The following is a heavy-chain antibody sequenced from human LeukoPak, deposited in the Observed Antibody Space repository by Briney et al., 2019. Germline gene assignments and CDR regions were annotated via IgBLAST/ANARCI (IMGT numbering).Heavy chain of an antibody. D-gene: IGHD2-15*01. J-gene: IGHJ6*03. V-gene: IGHV3-20*04. Sequence: GGSLRLSCAASGFTFDDYGMSWVRQAPGKGLEWVSGINWNGGSTGYADSVKGRFTISRDNDKNSLYLQMNSLRAEDTALYYCAKSGRNYYYYYMDVWGKGTTVTVSS. CDR3: AKSGRNYYYYYMDV. CDR2: INWNGGST. CDR1: GFTFDDYG.